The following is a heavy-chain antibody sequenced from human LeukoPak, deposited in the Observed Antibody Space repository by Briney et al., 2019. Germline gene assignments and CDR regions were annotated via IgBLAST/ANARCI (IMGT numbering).Heavy chain of an antibody. D-gene: IGHD3-10*01. Sequence: SETLSLTCTVSGGSISSYYWSWIRQPPGKGLEWIGYIYYSGSTNYNPSLKSRVTISVDTSKNQFSLKLSSVTAADTAVYYCAKDFGDLGRFGEPGDGMDVWGQGTTVTVSS. CDR2: IYYSGST. V-gene: IGHV4-59*12. CDR3: AKDFGDLGRFGEPGDGMDV. J-gene: IGHJ6*02. CDR1: GGSISSYY.